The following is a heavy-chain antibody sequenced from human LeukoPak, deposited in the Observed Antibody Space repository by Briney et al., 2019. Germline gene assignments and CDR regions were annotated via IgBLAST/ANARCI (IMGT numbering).Heavy chain of an antibody. V-gene: IGHV4-59*11. Sequence: SETLSFTCTVSGGSISGHYWTWIRQPPGKGLKFIGYIYYTGNTNYNPSLRSRVTISLDTSKNQISLQLSSVTAADSAVYYCARADSANYYDSGNYFNYYYMDVWGKGTTVTVSS. CDR2: IYYTGNT. J-gene: IGHJ6*03. CDR3: ARADSANYYDSGNYFNYYYMDV. CDR1: GGSISGHY. D-gene: IGHD3-10*01.